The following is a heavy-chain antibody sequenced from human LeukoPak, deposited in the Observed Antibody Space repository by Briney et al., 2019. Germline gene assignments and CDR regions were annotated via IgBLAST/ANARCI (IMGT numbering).Heavy chain of an antibody. J-gene: IGHJ5*02. CDR3: AREAYYYGSGSYIYWFDP. V-gene: IGHV3-20*04. CDR2: INWNGDNT. Sequence: GGTLRVSCAASGFTFSDYGMTCVRQSPGKGLHLVSGINWNGDNTPYADSVKGRFTISRDNAKISLYLQMNSLRAEDTALYYCAREAYYYGSGSYIYWFDPWGQGTLVTVSS. D-gene: IGHD3-10*01. CDR1: GFTFSDYG.